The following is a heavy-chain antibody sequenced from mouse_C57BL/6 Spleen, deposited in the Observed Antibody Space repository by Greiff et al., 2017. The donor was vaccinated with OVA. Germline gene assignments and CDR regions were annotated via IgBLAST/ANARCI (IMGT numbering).Heavy chain of an antibody. D-gene: IGHD2-1*01. CDR1: GYTFTSYW. J-gene: IGHJ3*01. CDR3: ARSRDYGNGEDWFAY. CDR2: IDPSDSYT. Sequence: QVQLQQPGAELVMPGASVKLSCKASGYTFTSYWMHLVKQRPGQGLEWIGEIDPSDSYTNYNQKFKGKSTLTVDKSSSTAYMQLSSLTSEDSAVYYCARSRDYGNGEDWFAYWGQGTLVTVSA. V-gene: IGHV1-69*01.